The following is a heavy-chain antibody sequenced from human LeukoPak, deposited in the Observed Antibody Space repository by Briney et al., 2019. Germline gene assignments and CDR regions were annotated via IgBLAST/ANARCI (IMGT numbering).Heavy chain of an antibody. CDR3: AYCTGGTCYRASAFDF. Sequence: GGSLRLSCAASDFTFISYSMNWVRQAPGKGLDWVSAISGSSTYISYADSVKGRFTVSRDNAKNSLYLQMNSLRAEDTAVYYCAYCTGGTCYRASAFDFWGQGTMVIVSS. V-gene: IGHV3-21*01. CDR1: DFTFISYS. CDR2: ISGSSTYI. J-gene: IGHJ3*01. D-gene: IGHD2-15*01.